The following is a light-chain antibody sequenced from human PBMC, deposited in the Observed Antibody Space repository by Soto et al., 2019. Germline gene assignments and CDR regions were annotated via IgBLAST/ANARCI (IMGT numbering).Light chain of an antibody. CDR1: QSVSSSY. CDR3: QQYGSSPRT. J-gene: IGKJ1*01. Sequence: VFTHSPATLSLSPGERATLSCRASQSVSSSYLAWYQQKPGQAPRLLIYGASSRATGIPDRFSGSGSGTDFTLTISRLEPEDFAVYYCQQYGSSPRTFGQGTKVDIK. V-gene: IGKV3-20*01. CDR2: GAS.